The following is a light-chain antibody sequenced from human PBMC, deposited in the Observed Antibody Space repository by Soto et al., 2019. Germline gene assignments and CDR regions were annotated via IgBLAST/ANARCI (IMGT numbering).Light chain of an antibody. CDR2: LAS. Sequence: DIVMTQSPDSLAVSLGERATINCKYSQSVLSSSDNKNYLAWYQQKPGQPPKLLIYLASTRESGVPDRFSGSGYGTDFTLNISSLQDEDVTVYYCQHYYSSPSFGPGTKVDIK. V-gene: IGKV4-1*01. J-gene: IGKJ3*01. CDR3: QHYYSSPS. CDR1: QSVLSSSDNKNY.